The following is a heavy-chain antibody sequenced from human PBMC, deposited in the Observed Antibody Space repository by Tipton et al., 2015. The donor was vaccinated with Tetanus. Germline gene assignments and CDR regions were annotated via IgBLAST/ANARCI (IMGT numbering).Heavy chain of an antibody. Sequence: TLSLTCTVSGASITSSNYFWGWIRQPPGKGLEWIGHIYYTGATSYNSSLQSRVTLSIDTSKNQFSLKMTSVTAADTAVYFCEGDDYYETSLRDYYGEEVWGQGTTVTVSS. CDR2: IYYTGAT. V-gene: IGHV4-61*05. CDR3: EGDDYYETSLRDYYGEEV. CDR1: GASITSSNYF. D-gene: IGHD3-16*01. J-gene: IGHJ6*02.